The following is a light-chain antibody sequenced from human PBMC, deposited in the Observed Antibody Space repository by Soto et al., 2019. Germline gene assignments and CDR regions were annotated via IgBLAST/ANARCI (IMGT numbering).Light chain of an antibody. CDR1: SSDVGGYNY. J-gene: IGLJ2*01. Sequence: QSVLTQPPSASGSPGQSVTISCTGSSSDVGGYNYVSWYQQHPGKAPRLVIFEVTKRPSGVPDRFSGSKSANTASLTVSGLQAEDEAEYFCCSYTGTYTVVFGGGTKVTVL. CDR3: CSYTGTYTVV. CDR2: EVT. V-gene: IGLV2-8*01.